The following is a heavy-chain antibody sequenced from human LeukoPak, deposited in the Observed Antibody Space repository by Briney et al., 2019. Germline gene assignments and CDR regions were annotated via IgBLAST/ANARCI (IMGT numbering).Heavy chain of an antibody. CDR3: VRDNSQYLLLSHFAH. Sequence: PGGSLRLSCAASGFTFRSYSMNWVRQAPGKGLEWVSSIDSSSSYMYYADSVKGRFTISRDNAKNSLYLQMNSLRVEDTAVYYCVRDNSQYLLLSHFAHWGQGTLITVSS. V-gene: IGHV3-21*01. CDR2: IDSSSSYM. D-gene: IGHD3-22*01. CDR1: GFTFRSYS. J-gene: IGHJ4*02.